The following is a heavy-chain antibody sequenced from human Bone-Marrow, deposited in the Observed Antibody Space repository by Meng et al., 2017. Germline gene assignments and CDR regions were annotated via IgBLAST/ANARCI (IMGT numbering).Heavy chain of an antibody. J-gene: IGHJ4*02. Sequence: ASVKVSCKASGYTFTSYDINWVRQATGQGLEWMGWMNPNSGNTGYAQKFQGRVTMTRNTSISTAYMELSSLRSEDTAVYYCAKDDTGYSSGWTKGEFDYWGQGTLVTVSS. CDR3: AKDDTGYSSGWTKGEFDY. D-gene: IGHD6-19*01. CDR1: GYTFTSYD. CDR2: MNPNSGNT. V-gene: IGHV1-8*01.